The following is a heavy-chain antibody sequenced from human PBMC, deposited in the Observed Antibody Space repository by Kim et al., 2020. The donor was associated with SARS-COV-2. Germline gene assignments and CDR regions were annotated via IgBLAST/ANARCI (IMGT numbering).Heavy chain of an antibody. CDR3: ATITIFGVVKGAWDV. D-gene: IGHD3-3*01. CDR2: FDPEDGET. V-gene: IGHV1-24*01. J-gene: IGHJ6*04. Sequence: ASVKVSCKVSGYTLTELSMHWVRQAPGKGLEWMGGFDPEDGETIYAQKFQGRVTMTEDTSTDTAYMELSSLRSEDTAVYYCATITIFGVVKGAWDVWGKGTTVTVSS. CDR1: GYTLTELS.